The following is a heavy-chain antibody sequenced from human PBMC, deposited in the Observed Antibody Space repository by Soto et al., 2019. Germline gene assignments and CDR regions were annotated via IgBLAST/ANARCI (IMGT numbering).Heavy chain of an antibody. J-gene: IGHJ4*02. CDR3: ARVYGDCFDY. CDR1: GGSISSYY. CDR2: IYYSGST. Sequence: SETLSLTCTVSGGSISSYYWSWIRQPPGKGLEWIGYIYYSGSTNYNPSLKSRVTIPVDTSKNQFSLKLSSVTAADTAVYYCARVYGDCFDYWGQGTLVTVSS. V-gene: IGHV4-59*01. D-gene: IGHD4-17*01.